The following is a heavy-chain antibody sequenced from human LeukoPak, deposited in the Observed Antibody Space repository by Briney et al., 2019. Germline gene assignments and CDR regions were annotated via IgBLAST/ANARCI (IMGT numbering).Heavy chain of an antibody. CDR3: SRTTGDSAIIAAH. D-gene: IGHD3-16*01. CDR2: TSYSGST. CDR1: GGSISGSCCY. V-gene: IGHV4-39*01. Sequence: SETLSPTCTVSGGSISGSCCYWGWIRQTPGKDLEWIGSTSYSGSTHYNPSFKSRVTVSVDTSKNQFFLNLSSVTAADTAVYYCSRTTGDSAIIAAHWGQGTLVTVSS. J-gene: IGHJ4*02.